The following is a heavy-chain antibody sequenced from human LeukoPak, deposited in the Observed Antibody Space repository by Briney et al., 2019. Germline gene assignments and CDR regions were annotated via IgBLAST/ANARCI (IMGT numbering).Heavy chain of an antibody. CDR2: IEQAGTEK. D-gene: IGHD2/OR15-2a*01. V-gene: IGHV3-7*03. CDR1: GFTFSSYW. J-gene: IGHJ4*02. CDR3: ARGQYFSTTYYFDY. Sequence: GGSLRLSCAASGFTFSSYWMTWVRQAPGKGLEWVANIEQAGTEKYYVDSVKGRFTISRDNAKNSLFLRMNSLRAEDTAVYFCARGQYFSTTYYFDYWGQGTLVTVSS.